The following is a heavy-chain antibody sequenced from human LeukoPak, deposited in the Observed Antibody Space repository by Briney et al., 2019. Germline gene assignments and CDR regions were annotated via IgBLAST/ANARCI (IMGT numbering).Heavy chain of an antibody. CDR1: GFTFSNYG. CDR2: IRFDGTNK. CDR3: AGPSSSGVGY. D-gene: IGHD3-10*01. J-gene: IGHJ4*02. Sequence: GGSLRLSCAASGFTFSNYGMHWVRQAPGKGLEWVAFIRFDGTNKYYADSMKGRLTISRDNSKNTLYLQMNSLRAEDMAVYYCAGPSSSGVGYWGQGTLVTVSS. V-gene: IGHV3-30*02.